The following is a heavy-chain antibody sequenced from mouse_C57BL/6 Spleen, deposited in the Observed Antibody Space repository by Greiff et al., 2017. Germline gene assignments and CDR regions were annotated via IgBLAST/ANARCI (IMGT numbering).Heavy chain of an antibody. Sequence: DVKLVESGGGLVQPGGSLSLSCAASGFTFTAYYMSWVRQPPGKALEWLGFIRNKANGYTTEYSASVKGRFTISRDNSQSILYLQMNALRSEDSATYYCARDYYGSSPYAMDYWGQGTSVTVSS. V-gene: IGHV7-3*01. J-gene: IGHJ4*01. CDR3: ARDYYGSSPYAMDY. CDR1: GFTFTAYY. D-gene: IGHD1-1*01. CDR2: IRNKANGYTT.